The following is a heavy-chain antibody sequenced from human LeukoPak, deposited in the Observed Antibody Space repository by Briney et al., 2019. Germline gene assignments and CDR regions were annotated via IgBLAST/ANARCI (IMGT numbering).Heavy chain of an antibody. J-gene: IGHJ4*02. CDR3: ARHLSGDLFLFDY. Sequence: GESLKISCKGSGYSFTSYWIGWVRQLPGKGLQWMGIIYPGDSDTRYRPSFQGQVTISADKSINTAYLQWSSLKASDTAMYYCARHLSGDLFLFDYWGQGTLVTVSS. CDR2: IYPGDSDT. D-gene: IGHD4-17*01. CDR1: GYSFTSYW. V-gene: IGHV5-51*01.